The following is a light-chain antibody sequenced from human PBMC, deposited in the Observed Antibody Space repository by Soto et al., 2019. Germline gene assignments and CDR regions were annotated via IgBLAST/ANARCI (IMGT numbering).Light chain of an antibody. CDR2: AAS. J-gene: IGKJ4*01. Sequence: DIQMTQTPSSLSASVGDRVTITCRTSQSISSYLNWYQQKPWKAPKLLIYAASSLQSGVPSRFSGSGSGTDFTLTISSLQPEDFATYYCQQSYNTPLTFGGRTKVDIK. CDR3: QQSYNTPLT. CDR1: QSISSY. V-gene: IGKV1-39*01.